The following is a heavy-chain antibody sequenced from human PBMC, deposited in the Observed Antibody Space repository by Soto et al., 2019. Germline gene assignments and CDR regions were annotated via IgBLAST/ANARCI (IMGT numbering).Heavy chain of an antibody. Sequence: PSQTLSLTRAISGDSVSSNTASWNWIRQSPSRGLEWLGRTYFRSKWYNDYAVSVKSRIIINPDTSNNQFSLQLNSVTPEDTAVYCCAKGDNLGPKTGYAFDPWGQGIMVTVSS. D-gene: IGHD5-12*01. J-gene: IGHJ5*02. CDR3: AKGDNLGPKTGYAFDP. CDR1: GDSVSSNTAS. CDR2: TYFRSKWYN. V-gene: IGHV6-1*01.